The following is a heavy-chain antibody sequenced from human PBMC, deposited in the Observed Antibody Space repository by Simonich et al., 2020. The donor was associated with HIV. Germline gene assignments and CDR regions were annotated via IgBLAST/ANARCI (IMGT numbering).Heavy chain of an antibody. Sequence: VRGGGSLRLSCAASGFTFTSYTMNWVRQAPGKGLEWVSFIRDATTVSYADSVKGRFTISRDNAKNSLYLQLNSLRADDTAVYYCARDHNWGFDYWGQGTLVTVSS. CDR3: ARDHNWGFDY. V-gene: IGHV3-48*01. CDR1: GFTFTSYT. D-gene: IGHD1-1*01. CDR2: IRDATTV. J-gene: IGHJ4*02.